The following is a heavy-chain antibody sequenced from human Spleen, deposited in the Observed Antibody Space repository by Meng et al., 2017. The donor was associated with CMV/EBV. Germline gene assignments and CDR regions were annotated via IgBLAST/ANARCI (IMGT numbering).Heavy chain of an antibody. Sequence: SETLSLTCTVSGGYISSYYWSWIRQPPGKGLEWIGYIYYSWSTNYNPSLKSRVTISVDTSKNQFSLKLSSVTAADTAVYYCARVRGLYSGYYMVDCWGQGTLVTVSS. CDR2: IYYSWST. CDR1: GGYISSYY. CDR3: ARVRGLYSGYYMVDC. V-gene: IGHV4-59*01. J-gene: IGHJ4*02. D-gene: IGHD1-26*01.